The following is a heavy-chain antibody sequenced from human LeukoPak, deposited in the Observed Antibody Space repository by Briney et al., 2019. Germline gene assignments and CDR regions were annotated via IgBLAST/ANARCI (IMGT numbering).Heavy chain of an antibody. D-gene: IGHD2-2*01. Sequence: SETLSLTCTVSGGSMSSSTDYWSWFRQPAGKGLEWIGRIYTSGYTNYNPSLKRRVTISRDTSKNQFSLEMSSVTAADTAVYYCARESPSKYVFDYWGQGILVTVSS. J-gene: IGHJ4*02. CDR1: GGSMSSSTDY. CDR2: IYTSGYT. CDR3: ARESPSKYVFDY. V-gene: IGHV4-61*02.